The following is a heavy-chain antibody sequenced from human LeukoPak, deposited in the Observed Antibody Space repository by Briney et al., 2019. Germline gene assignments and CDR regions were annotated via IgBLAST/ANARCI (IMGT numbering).Heavy chain of an antibody. V-gene: IGHV4-59*08. D-gene: IGHD3-3*01. CDR1: GGSISSYY. CDR3: ARAIFGMVIPFDS. Sequence: SETLSLTCTVSGGSISSYYWSWIRQPPGKGLEWIGYIYYTGTTHYNPTLKSRVTISVDTSKNQFSMRLTSVNAADTAVYYCARAIFGMVIPFDSWGQGTLVTVSS. J-gene: IGHJ4*02. CDR2: IYYTGTT.